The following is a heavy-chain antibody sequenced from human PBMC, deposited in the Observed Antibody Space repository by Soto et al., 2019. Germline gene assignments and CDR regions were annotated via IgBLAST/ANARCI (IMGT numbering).Heavy chain of an antibody. D-gene: IGHD6-19*01. CDR3: AQTLGLTVAGPGRFDL. J-gene: IGHJ2*01. V-gene: IGHV1-69*12. CDR2: ITPIFGTA. Sequence: QVQLVQSGAEVKKPGSSVKVSCKASGGTFSNYAISWVRQAPGQGLEWMGGITPIFGTAYYAQKFQGRVRITADDSMNTAYKELSRLRSEDTAVYYCAQTLGLTVAGPGRFDLWGRGTLVTVSS. CDR1: GGTFSNYA.